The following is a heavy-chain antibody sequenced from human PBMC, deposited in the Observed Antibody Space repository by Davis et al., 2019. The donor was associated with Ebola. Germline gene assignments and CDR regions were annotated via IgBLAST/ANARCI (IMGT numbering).Heavy chain of an antibody. D-gene: IGHD6-6*01. CDR1: GGSISSSSYY. J-gene: IGHJ3*01. Sequence: PSETLSLTCTVSGGSISSSSYYWGWIRQPPGKGLEWIGSIYYSGSTYYNPSLKSRVNISVDTYKNQFSLKLNSVTAADPAVYYCSNNSTSSFPFDVWGLGTTVIVSS. V-gene: IGHV4-39*07. CDR3: SNNSTSSFPFDV. CDR2: IYYSGST.